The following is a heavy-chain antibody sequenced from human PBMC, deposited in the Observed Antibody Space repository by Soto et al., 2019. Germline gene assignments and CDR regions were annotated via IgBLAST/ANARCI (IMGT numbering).Heavy chain of an antibody. CDR3: AKGGVLRFLEWLSHYYGMDV. Sequence: GGSLRLSCAASGFTFSSYAMSWVRQAPGKGLEWVSAISGSGGSTYYADSVKGRFTISRDNSKNTLYLQMNSLRAEDTAVYYCAKGGVLRFLEWLSHYYGMDVWGQGTTVTVSS. CDR1: GFTFSSYA. J-gene: IGHJ6*02. V-gene: IGHV3-23*01. CDR2: ISGSGGST. D-gene: IGHD3-3*01.